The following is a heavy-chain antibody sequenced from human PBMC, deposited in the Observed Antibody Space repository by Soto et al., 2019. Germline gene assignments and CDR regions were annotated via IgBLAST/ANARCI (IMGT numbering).Heavy chain of an antibody. CDR1: GFTFSSYG. D-gene: IGHD6-13*01. J-gene: IGHJ3*02. V-gene: IGHV3-33*01. Sequence: QVLLVESGGGVVQPGKSLRLSCAASGFTFSSYGMHWVRQAPGKGLEWVAIIWSDGSYKHYADSVKGRFTISRDNSNNTLYLQMDSLRAEDTAVYYCARTYSNSWANAFDIGDQGTLVTVSS. CDR2: IWSDGSYK. CDR3: ARTYSNSWANAFDI.